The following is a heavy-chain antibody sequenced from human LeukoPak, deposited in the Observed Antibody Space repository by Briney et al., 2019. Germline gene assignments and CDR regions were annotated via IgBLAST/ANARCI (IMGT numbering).Heavy chain of an antibody. Sequence: QTPSLSSALSGDSLSITTASSNSTRHHPSSGIEWLVRTYNRSKWYNNYAVSVKTRISINAKTSRKHFNLQLKSVTPEDTVVYYCAREQSGDQNFDYWGQGTLVTVS. CDR2: TYNRSKWYN. V-gene: IGHV6-1*01. J-gene: IGHJ4*02. CDR1: GDSLSITTAS. CDR3: AREQSGDQNFDY. D-gene: IGHD1-26*01.